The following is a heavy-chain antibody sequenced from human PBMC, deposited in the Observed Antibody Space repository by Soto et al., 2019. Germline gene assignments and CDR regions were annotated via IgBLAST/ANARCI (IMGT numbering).Heavy chain of an antibody. CDR2: ILPVLGTT. Sequence: QVQLVQSGAEVKKPGSSVKVSCKASGDDFRNNAISWVRQAPGQGLEWMGTILPVLGTTNYAQNFKGRVTITTDDSAGTAHMELRGLRSDDTAVYYCARDRALRGFDYWGQGTLITVSS. J-gene: IGHJ4*02. CDR3: ARDRALRGFDY. V-gene: IGHV1-69*18. CDR1: GDDFRNNA.